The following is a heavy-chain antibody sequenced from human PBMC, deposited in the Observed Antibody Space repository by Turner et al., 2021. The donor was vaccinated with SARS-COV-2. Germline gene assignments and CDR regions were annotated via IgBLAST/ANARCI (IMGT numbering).Heavy chain of an antibody. CDR2: IYYNGST. Sequence: QVQLQELGPGLVKPSETLSLTCTVSGGSISTYYWSWIRQPPGKGLECIGYIYYNGSTNYNPSLKSRVTISVDTSKNQFSLKLSSVTAADTAVYYCARRGAYTSGYPLWGQGTLVTVSS. CDR3: ARRGAYTSGYPL. CDR1: GGSISTYY. J-gene: IGHJ4*02. V-gene: IGHV4-59*08. D-gene: IGHD3-22*01.